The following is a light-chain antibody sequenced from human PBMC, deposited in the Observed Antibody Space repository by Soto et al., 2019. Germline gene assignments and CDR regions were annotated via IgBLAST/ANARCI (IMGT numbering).Light chain of an antibody. CDR1: SSDVGGYNY. V-gene: IGLV2-14*01. CDR3: SSYTTSSTWV. CDR2: EVS. J-gene: IGLJ3*02. Sequence: QSALTQPASVSGSPGQSITISCTGTSSDVGGYNYVSWYQQHPGKAPKLIIYEVSNRPSGVSNRFSGSKSGNTASLTISGLQAGDEAYYYCSSYTTSSTWVFGGGTKLTVL.